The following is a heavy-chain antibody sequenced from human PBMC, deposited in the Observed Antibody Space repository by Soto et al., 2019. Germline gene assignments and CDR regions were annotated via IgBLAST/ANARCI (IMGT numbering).Heavy chain of an antibody. J-gene: IGHJ4*02. V-gene: IGHV5-51*01. D-gene: IGHD2-21*02. CDR1: GYIFDNYW. CDR2: IDPGDSDT. Sequence: GESLKISCRGSGYIFDNYWIGWVRQKPGKGPEWMGLIDPGDSDTRYTPSLNGHVTISVDTSLGFAYLQRSSLKASDTAMDSCVRLGHPGIVVATDWGQGTMVTVSS. CDR3: VRLGHPGIVVATD.